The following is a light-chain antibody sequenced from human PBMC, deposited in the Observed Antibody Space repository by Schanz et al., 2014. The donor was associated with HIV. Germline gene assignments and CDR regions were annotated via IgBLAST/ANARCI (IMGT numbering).Light chain of an antibody. J-gene: IGLJ2*01. CDR2: EVN. CDR1: SGDIGPYDY. V-gene: IGLV2-8*01. Sequence: QSALTQPASMSGSPGQSITISCTGTSGDIGPYDYVSWYQQHPGQAPKLLIYEVNKRPSGVPNRFSGSKSGNAASLTVSGLQADDEADYYCSSFAGNNKLLFGGGTKVTVL. CDR3: SSFAGNNKLL.